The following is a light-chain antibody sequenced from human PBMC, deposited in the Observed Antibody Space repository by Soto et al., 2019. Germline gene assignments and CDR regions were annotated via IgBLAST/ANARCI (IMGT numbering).Light chain of an antibody. Sequence: QSALTQPASVSGSPGQSITISCTGTSSDVGGYNYVSWYQQHPGKAPKLMIYEVSNRPSGVSNRFSGSKSGNTASLTISGLQAEDEADYYCISYTSSSTLEVFGTGTQLTVL. CDR3: ISYTSSSTLEV. CDR1: SSDVGGYNY. CDR2: EVS. V-gene: IGLV2-14*01. J-gene: IGLJ1*01.